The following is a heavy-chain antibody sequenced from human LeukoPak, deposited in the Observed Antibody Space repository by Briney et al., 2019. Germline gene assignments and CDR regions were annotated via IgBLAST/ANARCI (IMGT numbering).Heavy chain of an antibody. D-gene: IGHD4-11*01. CDR3: ARAPYLYSNHFDY. V-gene: IGHV3-30-3*01. J-gene: IGHJ4*02. CDR1: GFTFSSYA. Sequence: GGSLRLSCAASGFTFSSYAMHWVRQAPGKGLEWVAVISYDGSNKYYADSVKGRFTISRDNSKNTLYLQMNSLRAEDTAVYCCARAPYLYSNHFDYWGQGTLVTVSS. CDR2: ISYDGSNK.